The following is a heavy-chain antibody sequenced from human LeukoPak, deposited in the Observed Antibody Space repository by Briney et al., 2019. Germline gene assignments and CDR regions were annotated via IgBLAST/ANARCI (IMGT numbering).Heavy chain of an antibody. D-gene: IGHD3-10*01. CDR1: GYTFTNYG. J-gene: IGHJ4*02. CDR2: SAYNGNT. CDR3: ARYNSMFRGVTTSDY. Sequence: GVSVKVSCKASGYTFTNYGFNWVRQAPGQGLEWMGNSAYNGNTNYAQKFQDRVTMTTDTSTSTAYMELRSLRSDDTAVYYCARYNSMFRGVTTSDYWGQGTLVTVSS. V-gene: IGHV1-18*01.